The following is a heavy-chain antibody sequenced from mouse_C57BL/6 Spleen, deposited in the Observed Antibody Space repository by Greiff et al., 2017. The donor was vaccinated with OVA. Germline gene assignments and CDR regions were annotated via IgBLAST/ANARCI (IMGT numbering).Heavy chain of an antibody. CDR3: ARSGITTVAYWYFDV. D-gene: IGHD1-1*01. Sequence: VQLVESGAELVRPGTSVKMSCKASGYTFTNYWIGWAKQRPGHGLEWIGDIYPGGGYTNYNEKFKGKATLTADKSSSTAYMQFSSLTSEDSAIYYCARSGITTVAYWYFDVWGTGTTVTVSS. J-gene: IGHJ1*03. CDR1: GYTFTNYW. CDR2: IYPGGGYT. V-gene: IGHV1-63*01.